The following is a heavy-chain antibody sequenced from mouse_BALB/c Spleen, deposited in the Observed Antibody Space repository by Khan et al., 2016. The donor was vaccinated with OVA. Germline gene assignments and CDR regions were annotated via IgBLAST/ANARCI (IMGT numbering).Heavy chain of an antibody. Sequence: VQLKQSGPELVKPGASVKISCKASGYSFTGYFMNWVMQSHGKSLEWIGRINPHIGETFYNQKFKGKAILTVDESSSTVHMELRSLASEDSAVYYCARKNGSEFDYWGQGTTLTVSS. J-gene: IGHJ2*01. CDR2: INPHIGET. CDR1: GYSFTGYF. V-gene: IGHV1-20*02. CDR3: ARKNGSEFDY. D-gene: IGHD1-1*01.